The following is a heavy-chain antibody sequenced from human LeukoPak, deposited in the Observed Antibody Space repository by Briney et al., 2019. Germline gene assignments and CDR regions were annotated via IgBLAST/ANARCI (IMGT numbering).Heavy chain of an antibody. CDR3: ARVAPDGWFDP. V-gene: IGHV4-61*01. Sequence: PSETLSLTCTVSGGSISSSSYYWSWIRQPPGKGLEWIGYIYYSGSTNYNPSLKSRVTISVDTSKNQFSLKLSSVTAADTAVYYCARVAPDGWFDPWGQGTLVTVSS. CDR2: IYYSGST. CDR1: GGSISSSSYY. J-gene: IGHJ5*02.